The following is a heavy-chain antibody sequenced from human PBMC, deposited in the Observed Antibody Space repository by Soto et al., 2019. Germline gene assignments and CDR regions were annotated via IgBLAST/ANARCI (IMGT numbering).Heavy chain of an antibody. CDR1: GFAFGAYA. J-gene: IGHJ5*02. D-gene: IGHD2-2*01. CDR3: AKDPVPQLLPSWWFDP. Sequence: EVQLLESGGGLVQPGGSLRLSCAASGFAFGAYAMTWVRQAPGKGLEWVSVISGAGGNTYYADSVKGRFTVSRDNSKKMLYLEMNSQRVEDTAIYYCAKDPVPQLLPSWWFDPWGQGTRVTVSS. CDR2: ISGAGGNT. V-gene: IGHV3-23*01.